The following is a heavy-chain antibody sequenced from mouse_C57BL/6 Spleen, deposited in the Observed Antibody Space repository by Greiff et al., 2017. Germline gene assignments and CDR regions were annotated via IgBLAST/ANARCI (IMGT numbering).Heavy chain of an antibody. D-gene: IGHD2-2*01. J-gene: IGHJ2*01. Sequence: QVQLKQPGAELVKPGASVKLSCKASGYTFTSYWMHWVKQRPGRGLEWIGRIDPNSGGTKYNEKFKSKATLTVDKPSSTAYMQLSSLTSEDSAVYYCARELSLYYGYDWYFDYWGQGTTLTVSS. CDR1: GYTFTSYW. V-gene: IGHV1-72*01. CDR3: ARELSLYYGYDWYFDY. CDR2: IDPNSGGT.